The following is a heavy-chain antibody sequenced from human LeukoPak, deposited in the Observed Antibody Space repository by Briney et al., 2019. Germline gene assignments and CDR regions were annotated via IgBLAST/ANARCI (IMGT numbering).Heavy chain of an antibody. CDR2: ISAYNGNT. Sequence: ASVKVSCKASGYIFTSYGISWVRQAPGQGLEWMGWISAYNGNTNYAQKLQGRVTMTTDTSTSTACMELRSLRSDDTAVYYCARLMYYYDTSGYPSRYFDYWGQGTLVTVSS. J-gene: IGHJ4*02. V-gene: IGHV1-18*01. CDR3: ARLMYYYDTSGYPSRYFDY. CDR1: GYIFTSYG. D-gene: IGHD3-22*01.